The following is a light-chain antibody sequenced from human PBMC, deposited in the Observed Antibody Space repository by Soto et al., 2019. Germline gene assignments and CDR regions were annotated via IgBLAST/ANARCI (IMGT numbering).Light chain of an antibody. V-gene: IGKV2-28*01. CDR2: FGS. CDR3: MQALQSLT. CDR1: QSLLYNNTYNY. J-gene: IGKJ5*01. Sequence: EIVMTQSPLTLPATPGEPASISCRSSQSLLYNNTYNYLDWYVQKPGQSPQLLIYFGSNRAPGVPDRFSGSGSGTDFTLKINRVEAEDVGTYYCMQALQSLTFGPGTRLEIK.